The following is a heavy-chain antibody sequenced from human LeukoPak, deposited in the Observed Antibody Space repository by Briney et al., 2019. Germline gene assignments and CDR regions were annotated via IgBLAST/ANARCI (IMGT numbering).Heavy chain of an antibody. V-gene: IGHV3-33*01. J-gene: IGHJ5*02. CDR1: GFTFSSYG. Sequence: GGSLRLSCAASGFTFSSYGMHWVRQAPGKGLEWVAMIWYDGSNTYYADSVKGRFTISRDNSKNTLFLQMDSLRAEDTAVYYCARKSDYDSSGYHNWFDLWGQGTLVTVSS. CDR2: IWYDGSNT. D-gene: IGHD3-22*01. CDR3: ARKSDYDSSGYHNWFDL.